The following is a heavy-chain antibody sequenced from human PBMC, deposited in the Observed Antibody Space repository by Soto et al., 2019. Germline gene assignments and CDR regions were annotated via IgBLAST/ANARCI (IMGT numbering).Heavy chain of an antibody. CDR2: INSDGSHT. CDR1: GLSFNIYW. V-gene: IGHV3-74*01. CDR3: AGGMAGLDV. J-gene: IGHJ6*02. Sequence: EVQLVESGGGLVQPGGSLRLSCAASGLSFNIYWMHWVRQVPGKGLVWLARINSDGSHTIYVDSVKGRFTISSDNAKNTVFLQMDSLRDEDTGVYYCAGGMAGLDVWGQGTKVTVSS.